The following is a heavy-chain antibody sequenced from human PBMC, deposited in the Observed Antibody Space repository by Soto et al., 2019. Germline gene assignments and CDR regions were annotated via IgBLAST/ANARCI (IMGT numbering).Heavy chain of an antibody. CDR2: ISWNSGSI. Sequence: EVQLVESGGGLVQPGRSLRLSCAASGFTFDDYAMHWVRQAPGKGLEWVSGISWNSGSIGYADSVKGRFTISRDNAKNSLYLQMNSLRAEDTALYYCATLAAAGTGLNYYYGMDVWGQGTTVTVSS. V-gene: IGHV3-9*01. D-gene: IGHD6-13*01. CDR3: ATLAAAGTGLNYYYGMDV. CDR1: GFTFDDYA. J-gene: IGHJ6*02.